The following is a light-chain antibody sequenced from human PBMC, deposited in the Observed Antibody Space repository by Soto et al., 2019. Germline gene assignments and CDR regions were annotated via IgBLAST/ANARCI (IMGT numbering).Light chain of an antibody. J-gene: IGLJ1*01. CDR1: SSDVGRYTY. Sequence: QSVLTQPASVSGSPGQSITISCAGTSSDVGRYTYVSWYQRHPGKAPKLIIYDVYNRPSGVSNRFSGSKSGNTASLTISGLQAEDEADYYCTSYTSTSTPYVFGGGTKVTVL. CDR2: DVY. CDR3: TSYTSTSTPYV. V-gene: IGLV2-14*01.